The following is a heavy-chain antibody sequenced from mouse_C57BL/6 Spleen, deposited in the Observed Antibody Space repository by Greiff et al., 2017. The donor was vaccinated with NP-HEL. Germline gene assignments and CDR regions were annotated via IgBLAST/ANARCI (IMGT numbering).Heavy chain of an antibody. CDR1: GFTFSDYG. Sequence: EVHLVASGGGLVKPGGSLKLSCAASGFTFSDYGMHWVRQAPEKGLEWVAYISSGSSTIYYAAPVKGRFTISRDNAKNTLFLQMTSLRSEDTAMYYCARGASSGYWFAYWGQGTLVTVSA. CDR2: ISSGSSTI. J-gene: IGHJ3*01. V-gene: IGHV5-17*01. CDR3: ARGASSGYWFAY. D-gene: IGHD3-2*02.